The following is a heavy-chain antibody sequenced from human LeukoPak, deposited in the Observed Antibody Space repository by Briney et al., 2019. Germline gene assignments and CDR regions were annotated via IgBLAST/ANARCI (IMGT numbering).Heavy chain of an antibody. D-gene: IGHD3-9*01. CDR3: ARDQNYDILTGYYFYGMDV. J-gene: IGHJ6*02. CDR1: GFTFSSYA. CDR2: ISYDGSNK. Sequence: GGSLRLSCAASGFTFSSYAMHWVRQAPGKGLEWVAVISYDGSNKYYADSVKGRFTISRDNSKNTLYLQMNSLRAEDTAVYYCARDQNYDILTGYYFYGMDVWGQGTTVTVS. V-gene: IGHV3-30-3*01.